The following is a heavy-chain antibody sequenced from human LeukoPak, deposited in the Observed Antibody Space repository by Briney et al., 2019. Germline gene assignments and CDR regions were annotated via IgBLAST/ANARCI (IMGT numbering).Heavy chain of an antibody. D-gene: IGHD3-10*01. CDR1: GFTFSNAW. Sequence: GSLRLSCAASGFTFSNAWMSWVRQAPGKGLEWVGRIKSKTDGGTTDYAAPVKGRFTISRDDSKNTLYLQINSLKTEDTAVYYCTTDYYGSGSYPDAFDIWGRGTMVTVSS. CDR3: TTDYYGSGSYPDAFDI. CDR2: IKSKTDGGTT. V-gene: IGHV3-15*01. J-gene: IGHJ3*02.